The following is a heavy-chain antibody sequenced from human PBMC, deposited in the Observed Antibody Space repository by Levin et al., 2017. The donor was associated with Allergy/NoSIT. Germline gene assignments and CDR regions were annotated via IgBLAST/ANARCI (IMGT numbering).Heavy chain of an antibody. Sequence: ASVKVSCKASGYIFTAYYIHWVRQAPGQGLEWMGWINPNSGGTNYAQKFQGRVTMTRDTSISTAYMELSRLRSDDTAVYYCASKGSGSYRYFDYWGQGTLVTVSS. CDR3: ASKGSGSYRYFDY. CDR1: GYIFTAYY. J-gene: IGHJ4*02. CDR2: INPNSGGT. V-gene: IGHV1-2*02. D-gene: IGHD3-10*01.